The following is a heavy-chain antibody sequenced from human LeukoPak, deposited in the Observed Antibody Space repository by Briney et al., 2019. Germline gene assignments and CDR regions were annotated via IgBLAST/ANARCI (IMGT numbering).Heavy chain of an antibody. CDR2: ISGSGGST. D-gene: IGHD6-25*01. Sequence: PGGSLRLSCAASGFTFSSYAMSWVRQAPGKGLEWVSAISGSGGSTYYADSVKGRFTISRDNSKNTLYLQMNSLRAEDTAVYYCAHLEAATTDFAFDYWGQGTLVTVSS. CDR1: GFTFSSYA. CDR3: AHLEAATTDFAFDY. V-gene: IGHV3-23*01. J-gene: IGHJ4*02.